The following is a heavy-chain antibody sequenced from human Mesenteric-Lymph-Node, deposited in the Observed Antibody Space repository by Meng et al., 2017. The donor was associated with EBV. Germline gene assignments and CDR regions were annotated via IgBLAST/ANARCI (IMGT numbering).Heavy chain of an antibody. Sequence: QVQLVRSGAEVKKPGASVKVSCKASGYTFTSYYIHWVRQAPGQGLEWVGIFTPLLDITNYAQRFRGRVTISADASTSTTYLEFSSLKSEDTAMYYCATYHSDSSGPMDYWGQGTLVTVSS. J-gene: IGHJ4*02. D-gene: IGHD3-22*01. CDR1: GYTFTSYY. V-gene: IGHV1-46*01. CDR2: FTPLLDIT. CDR3: ATYHSDSSGPMDY.